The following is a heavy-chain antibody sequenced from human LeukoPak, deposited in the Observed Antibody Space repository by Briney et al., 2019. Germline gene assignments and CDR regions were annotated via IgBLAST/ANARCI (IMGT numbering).Heavy chain of an antibody. CDR1: GFSFTSYA. J-gene: IGHJ2*01. CDR2: ISFDGNHK. D-gene: IGHD1-26*01. CDR3: ARDGEGSIGIGYYFFEL. V-gene: IGHV3-30*04. Sequence: PGGSLRLSCAASGFSFTSYAMHWVRQAPGKGLEWVAVISFDGNHKYYADSVKGQFIISRDNSKTTVYLQMNSLSTEDTAVYFCARDGEGSIGIGYYFFELWGRGTLVTVSS.